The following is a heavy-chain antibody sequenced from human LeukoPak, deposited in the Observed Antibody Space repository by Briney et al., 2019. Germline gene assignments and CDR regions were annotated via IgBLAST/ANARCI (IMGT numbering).Heavy chain of an antibody. Sequence: GGSLRLSCAASGFTFSSYAMSWVRQAPGKGLEWVSAISGSGGSTYYADSVKGRFTISRDNSKNTLYLQMNSLRAEDTAVYYCARSGSYYRSPDYWGQGTLVTVSS. CDR3: ARSGSYYRSPDY. D-gene: IGHD1-26*01. J-gene: IGHJ4*02. V-gene: IGHV3-23*01. CDR1: GFTFSSYA. CDR2: ISGSGGST.